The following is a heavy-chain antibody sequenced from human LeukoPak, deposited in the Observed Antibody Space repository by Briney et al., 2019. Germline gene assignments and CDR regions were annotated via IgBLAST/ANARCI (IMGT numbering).Heavy chain of an antibody. Sequence: GGSLKLSCAASGFTFSGSAMHWVRQASGKGLEWVGRIRSKANSYATAYAASVKGRFTISRDDSKNTAYLQMNSLRAEDTAVYYCAKVLLDSSGWYGGSDYWGQGTLVTVSS. J-gene: IGHJ4*02. V-gene: IGHV3-73*01. D-gene: IGHD6-19*01. CDR1: GFTFSGSA. CDR2: IRSKANSYAT. CDR3: AKVLLDSSGWYGGSDY.